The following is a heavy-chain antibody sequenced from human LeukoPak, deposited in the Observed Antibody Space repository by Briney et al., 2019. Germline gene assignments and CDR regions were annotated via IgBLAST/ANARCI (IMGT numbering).Heavy chain of an antibody. CDR3: VRDGNDFWSGYSPRDYYYYMDV. J-gene: IGHJ6*03. Sequence: SETLSLTCTVSGGSISSYYWSWIRQPAGKGLEWIGRIYTSGSTNYNPSLKSRVTMSVDTSKNQFSLKLSSVTAADTAVYYCVRDGNDFWSGYSPRDYYYYMDVWGKGTTVTVSS. CDR1: GGSISSYY. CDR2: IYTSGST. D-gene: IGHD3-3*01. V-gene: IGHV4-4*07.